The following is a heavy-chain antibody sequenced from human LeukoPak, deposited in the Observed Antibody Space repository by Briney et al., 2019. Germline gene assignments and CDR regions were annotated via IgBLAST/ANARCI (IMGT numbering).Heavy chain of an antibody. CDR2: IIPIFGTA. J-gene: IGHJ5*02. Sequence: SVKVSCKASGGTFSSYAISWVRQAPGQGLEWMGGIIPIFGTANYAQKFRGRVTITADESTSTAYMELSSLRSEDTAVYYCARDTHPAYYYGSGSYYNWFDPWGQGTLVTVSS. CDR3: ARDTHPAYYYGSGSYYNWFDP. V-gene: IGHV1-69*13. D-gene: IGHD3-10*01. CDR1: GGTFSSYA.